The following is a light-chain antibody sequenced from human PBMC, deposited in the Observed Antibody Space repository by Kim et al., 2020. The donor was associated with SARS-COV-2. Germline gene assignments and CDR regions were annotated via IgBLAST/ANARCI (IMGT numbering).Light chain of an antibody. CDR3: QAWDSSSVLLV. V-gene: IGLV3-21*04. Sequence: SYELTQPPSVSVSPGKTARITCCGHNIAGKTPSWYQQKAGQAPVLLIYQHSNRPSGIPERFSGSNSGNSATLSISGAQAVDEAVYYCQAWDSSSVLLVFG. J-gene: IGLJ3*02. CDR1: NIAGKT. CDR2: QHS.